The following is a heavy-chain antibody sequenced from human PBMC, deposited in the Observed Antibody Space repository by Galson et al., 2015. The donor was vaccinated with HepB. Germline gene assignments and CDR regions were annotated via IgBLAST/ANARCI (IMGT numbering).Heavy chain of an antibody. V-gene: IGHV1-69*06. J-gene: IGHJ3*02. CDR1: GGTFSSYA. Sequence: SVKVSCKASGGTFSSYAISWVRQAPGQGLEWMGGIIPIFGTANYAQKFQGRVTITADKSTSTAYMELSSLRSEDTAVYYCARAFRGPPAPRELDSTEEDDAFDIWGQGTMVTVSS. D-gene: IGHD1-26*01. CDR2: IIPIFGTA. CDR3: ARAFRGPPAPRELDSTEEDDAFDI.